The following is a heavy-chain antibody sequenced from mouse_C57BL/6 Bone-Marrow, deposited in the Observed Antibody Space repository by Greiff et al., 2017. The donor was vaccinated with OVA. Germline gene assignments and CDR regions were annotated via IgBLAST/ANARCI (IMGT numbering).Heavy chain of an antibody. CDR2: IHPNSGST. CDR1: GYTFTSYW. D-gene: IGHD1-1*01. Sequence: QVQLQQPGAELVKPGASVKLSCKASGYTFTSYWMHWVKQRPGQGLEWIGMIHPNSGSTNYNEKFKSKATLTVDKSSSTAYMQLSSLTSEDSAVYCCAPTTVVAHWYFDVWGTGTTVTVSS. V-gene: IGHV1-64*01. CDR3: APTTVVAHWYFDV. J-gene: IGHJ1*03.